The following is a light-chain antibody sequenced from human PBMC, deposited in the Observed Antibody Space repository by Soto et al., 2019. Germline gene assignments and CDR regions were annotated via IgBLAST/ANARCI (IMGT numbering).Light chain of an antibody. CDR3: NSYAGSNIV. CDR2: EVY. CDR1: SSDVGGYNY. Sequence: QSALTQPPSASGSPGQSVTISCTGTSSDVGGYNYVSWYQQHPGQAPKLMIYEVYKRPSGVPDRFSGSKSGNTASLTVSELQAEDEADYYCNSYAGSNIVFGTGTKLTVL. J-gene: IGLJ1*01. V-gene: IGLV2-8*01.